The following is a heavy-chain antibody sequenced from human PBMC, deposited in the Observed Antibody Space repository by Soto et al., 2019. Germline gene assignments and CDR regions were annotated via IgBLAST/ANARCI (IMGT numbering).Heavy chain of an antibody. CDR1: GTTFSDYG. V-gene: IGHV3-30*03. CDR3: VLGYCSGGHWCYFDY. J-gene: IGHJ4*02. CDR2: ISYDARNK. D-gene: IGHD2-15*01. Sequence: QVQLVESGGGVVQPGRSLRLSCAASGTTFSDYGMHWVRQAPGKGLEWVAAISYDARNKYYADSVKGRFTISRDNSKNPLYLQMNSLRPEDTAVFYCVLGYCSGGHWCYFDYWGQGTLVTVSP.